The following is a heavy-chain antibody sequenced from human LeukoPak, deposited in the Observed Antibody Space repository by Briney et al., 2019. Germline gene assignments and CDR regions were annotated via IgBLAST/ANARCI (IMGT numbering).Heavy chain of an antibody. D-gene: IGHD2-8*01. V-gene: IGHV3-49*04. CDR2: IRKKGFGGTT. CDR3: TRANCVNGVCYHFDY. J-gene: IGHJ4*02. CDR1: GFTFGDYA. Sequence: GWSLRLSCTASGFTFGDYAMSWVRQAPGKGLEWVGFIRKKGFGGTTEYAASVKGRFTISRDDSKSIAYLQMNSLKTEDTAVYYCTRANCVNGVCYHFDYWGQGTLVTVSS.